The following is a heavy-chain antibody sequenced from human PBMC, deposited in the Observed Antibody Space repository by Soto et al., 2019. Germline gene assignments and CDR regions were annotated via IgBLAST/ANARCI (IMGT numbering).Heavy chain of an antibody. CDR3: ARGRADYYYGMDV. CDR1: GGSISSGGYY. Sequence: PSETLSLTCTVSGGSISSGGYYWSWIRQHPGKGLEWIGYIYYSGSTYYNPSLKSRVTISVDTSKNQFSLKLSSVTAADTAVYYCARGRADYYYGMDVWGQGTTLTVSS. CDR2: IYYSGST. J-gene: IGHJ6*02. V-gene: IGHV4-31*03.